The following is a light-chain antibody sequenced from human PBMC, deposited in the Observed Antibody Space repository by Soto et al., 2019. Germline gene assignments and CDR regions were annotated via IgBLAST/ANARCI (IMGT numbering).Light chain of an antibody. V-gene: IGKV3-15*01. CDR1: QSVSDN. CDR3: QQSNNLPYT. Sequence: EIVMTQSPATLSVSPGERVTLSCRASQSVSDNLAWYQQKPGQAPRLLIYGASTRATTTPSRFSGSGSGTESTLTISSLQSEDFAVYFCQQSNNLPYTCGQGTKLDIK. CDR2: GAS. J-gene: IGKJ2*01.